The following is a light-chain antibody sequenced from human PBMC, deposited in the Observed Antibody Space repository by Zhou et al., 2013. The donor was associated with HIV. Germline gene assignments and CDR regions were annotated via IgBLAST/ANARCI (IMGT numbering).Light chain of an antibody. V-gene: IGKV3D-15*01. CDR1: QSVSSN. CDR3: QQYGSSSGA. CDR2: GAS. J-gene: IGKJ2*01. Sequence: EIVMTQSPATLSVSPGERATLSCRASQSVSSNLAWYQQKPGQAPRLLIYGASTRATGIPARFSGSGSGTEFTLTISSLQSEDFAVYYCQQYGSSSGAFGQGPSWRSN.